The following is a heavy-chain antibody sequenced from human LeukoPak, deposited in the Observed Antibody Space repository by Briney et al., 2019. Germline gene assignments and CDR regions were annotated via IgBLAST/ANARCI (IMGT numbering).Heavy chain of an antibody. CDR1: GYSFTSYW. CDR2: IYPGDSDT. J-gene: IGHJ4*02. V-gene: IGHV5-51*01. CDR3: AIDTNNYYGSGSFDY. D-gene: IGHD3-10*01. Sequence: GESLKISCKGSGYSFTSYWIGWVRQMPGKGLEWMGIIYPGDSDTRYSPSSQGQVTISADKSISTAYLQWSSLKASDTAMYYCAIDTNNYYGSGSFDYWGQGTLVTVSS.